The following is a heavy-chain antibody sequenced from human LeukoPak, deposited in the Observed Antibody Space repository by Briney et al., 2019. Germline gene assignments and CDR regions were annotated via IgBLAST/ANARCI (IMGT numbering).Heavy chain of an antibody. CDR1: GFTFSSYG. D-gene: IGHD2-21*01. Sequence: GGSLRLSCAASGFTFSSYGMHWVRQAPGKGLEWVAFIRYDGSNKYYADSVKGRFTISRDNAMNSLSLQMNSLRAEDTAVYYCARRLWETTDFDYWGQGTLVTVSS. V-gene: IGHV3-30*02. CDR3: ARRLWETTDFDY. J-gene: IGHJ4*02. CDR2: IRYDGSNK.